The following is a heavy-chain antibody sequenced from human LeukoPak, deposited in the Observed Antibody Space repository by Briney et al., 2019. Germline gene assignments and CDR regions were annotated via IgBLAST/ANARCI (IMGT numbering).Heavy chain of an antibody. Sequence: AASVKVSGKASGGTFSSYAISWVRQAPGQGLEWMGRIIPILGIANYAQKFQGRVTITADKSTSTAYMELSSLRSEDTAVYYCARAEEYGGSPWYFDLWGRGTLVTVSS. J-gene: IGHJ2*01. CDR3: ARAEEYGGSPWYFDL. V-gene: IGHV1-69*04. CDR1: GGTFSSYA. D-gene: IGHD4-23*01. CDR2: IIPILGIA.